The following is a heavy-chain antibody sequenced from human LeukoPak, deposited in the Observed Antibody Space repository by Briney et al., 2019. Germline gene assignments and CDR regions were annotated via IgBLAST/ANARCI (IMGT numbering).Heavy chain of an antibody. Sequence: GGSLRLSCAASGFTFSTCAMSWVRQAPGKGLEWVSTISGGGRSTDYADSVKGLFTISRDSSKNTLYLQMNSLRAEDTAVYYCARTPYSSGYYGQFDYWGQGTLVTVSS. CDR2: ISGGGRST. CDR3: ARTPYSSGYYGQFDY. V-gene: IGHV3-23*01. CDR1: GFTFSTCA. D-gene: IGHD3-22*01. J-gene: IGHJ4*02.